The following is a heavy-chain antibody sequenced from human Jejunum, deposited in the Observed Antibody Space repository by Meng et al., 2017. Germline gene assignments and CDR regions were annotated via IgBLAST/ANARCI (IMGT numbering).Heavy chain of an antibody. V-gene: IGHV3-64*01. J-gene: IGHJ4*02. CDR2: ISTKGERT. CDR3: ATCSGGTCFSRAFDY. D-gene: IGHD2-15*01. CDR1: GLSFSSQG. Sequence: GGSLRLSCAASGLSFSSQGMYWVRQAPGKGLEYVSRISTKGERTYYANSVKGRFTISRDNSRNTLYLQMDSLRAEDMAVYYCATCSGGTCFSRAFDYWGQGTLVTVSS.